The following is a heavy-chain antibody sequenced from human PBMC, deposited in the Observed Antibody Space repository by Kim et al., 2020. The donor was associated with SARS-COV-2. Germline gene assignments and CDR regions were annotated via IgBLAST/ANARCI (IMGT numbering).Heavy chain of an antibody. J-gene: IGHJ2*01. CDR2: IYPGDSDT. CDR3: ARRPGENCGGDCYHWYFDL. CDR1: GYSFTSYW. D-gene: IGHD2-21*02. V-gene: IGHV5-51*01. Sequence: GESLKISCKGSGYSFTSYWIGWVRQMPGKGLEWMGIIYPGDSDTRYSPSFQGQVTISADKSISTAYLQWSSLKASDTAMYYCARRPGENCGGDCYHWYFDLWGGSTLVTVSS.